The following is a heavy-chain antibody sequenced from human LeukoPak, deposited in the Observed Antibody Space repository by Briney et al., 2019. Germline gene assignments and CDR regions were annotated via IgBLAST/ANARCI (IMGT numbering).Heavy chain of an antibody. CDR3: ARDLVWFGEPKGYYNYMDV. J-gene: IGHJ6*03. V-gene: IGHV3-21*01. Sequence: PGGSLRLSCAASGFSFTFYSMNWVRQAPGKGLEWVSSISSSSSYIYYADSVKGRFTISRDNAKNSLYLQMNSLRAEDTAVYYCARDLVWFGEPKGYYNYMDVWGKGTTVTVSS. CDR2: ISSSSSYI. CDR1: GFSFTFYS. D-gene: IGHD3-10*01.